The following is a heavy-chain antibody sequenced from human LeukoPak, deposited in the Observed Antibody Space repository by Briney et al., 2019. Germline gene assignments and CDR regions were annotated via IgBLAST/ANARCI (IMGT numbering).Heavy chain of an antibody. Sequence: GGSLRLSCAASGFTFSSYSMNWVRQAPGKGLEWVSSITSSSSYIYYADSVKGRFTVSRDNAKNSLYLQLNSLRVEDTAVYYCTRDSGRFRLDYWGQGILVTVSS. J-gene: IGHJ4*02. CDR2: ITSSSSYI. CDR1: GFTFSSYS. CDR3: TRDSGRFRLDY. D-gene: IGHD6-19*01. V-gene: IGHV3-21*01.